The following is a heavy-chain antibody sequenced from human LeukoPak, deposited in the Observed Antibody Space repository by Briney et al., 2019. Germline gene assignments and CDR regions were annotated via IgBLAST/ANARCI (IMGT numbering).Heavy chain of an antibody. Sequence: GGSLRLSCAASGFPFSNYGMHWVRQAPGKGRGWVAVIRYDGSNKYYADSVKGRFTMTRDNSKNTVHLQMNSLRAEDTAVYYCAKTILFDVSGMDVWGQGTTVTVSS. CDR3: AKTILFDVSGMDV. J-gene: IGHJ6*02. D-gene: IGHD3-10*01. V-gene: IGHV3-30*02. CDR2: IRYDGSNK. CDR1: GFPFSNYG.